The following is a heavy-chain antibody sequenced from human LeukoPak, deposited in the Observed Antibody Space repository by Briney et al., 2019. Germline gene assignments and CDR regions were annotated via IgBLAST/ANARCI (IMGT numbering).Heavy chain of an antibody. Sequence: ASVKVSCKASGYTFTIYGISWVRQAPGQGLEWMGWISAYNGNTNYALKLQGRVTMTTDTSTTTAHMELRSLRSDDTAVYYCARDRGGYSGRSYFDYWGQGTLVTVSS. CDR2: ISAYNGNT. CDR1: GYTFTIYG. V-gene: IGHV1-18*01. J-gene: IGHJ4*02. CDR3: ARDRGGYSGRSYFDY. D-gene: IGHD1-26*01.